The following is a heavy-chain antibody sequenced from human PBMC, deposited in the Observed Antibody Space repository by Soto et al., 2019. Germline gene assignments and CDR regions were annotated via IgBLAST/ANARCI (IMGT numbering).Heavy chain of an antibody. CDR1: GFAFSDSASGFAFSDSA. J-gene: IGHJ4*02. V-gene: IGHV3-73*02. CDR2: IRGKRGNDGT. CDR3: TSRRAWTAGDPLDY. Sequence: EVQLVESGGGLVQPGGSLKLSCAASGFAFSDSASGFAFSDSAIQWVRQGSGKGLEWIGSIRGKRGNDGTAYAESVKGTCTIDRYDSKTTIYLQMNSLKIEDTAVYYSTSRRAWTAGDPLDYWGRGTLVTVSS. D-gene: IGHD6-13*01.